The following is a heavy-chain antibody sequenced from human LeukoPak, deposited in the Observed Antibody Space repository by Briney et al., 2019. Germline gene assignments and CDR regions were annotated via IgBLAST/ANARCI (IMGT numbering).Heavy chain of an antibody. D-gene: IGHD4/OR15-4a*01. CDR1: GGSISSGGYS. J-gene: IGHJ4*02. CDR2: IYHSGST. Sequence: SETLSLTCAVSGGSISSGGYSWSWIRQPPGKGLEWIGYIYHSGSTYYNPSLKSRVTISVDRSKNQFSLKLSSVTAADTAVYYCARGAPLDYWGQGTLVTVSS. V-gene: IGHV4-30-2*01. CDR3: ARGAPLDY.